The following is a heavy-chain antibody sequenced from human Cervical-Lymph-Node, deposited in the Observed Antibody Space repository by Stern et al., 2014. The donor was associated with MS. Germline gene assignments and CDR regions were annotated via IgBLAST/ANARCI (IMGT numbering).Heavy chain of an antibody. CDR2: ISYDGTHK. CDR1: GFTFSSYG. D-gene: IGHD2-8*01. J-gene: IGHJ4*02. V-gene: IGHV3-30*03. CDR3: ARDYEDTSMLFDH. Sequence: VQLVESGGAVVQPGRALRLSCAASGFTFSSYGMHWVRQAPGKGLEWVTGISYDGTHKFYAASVKGRFPSSRDNSNNTLHLQMNSVTPDDTAIYYCARDYEDTSMLFDHWGQGTLVTVSS.